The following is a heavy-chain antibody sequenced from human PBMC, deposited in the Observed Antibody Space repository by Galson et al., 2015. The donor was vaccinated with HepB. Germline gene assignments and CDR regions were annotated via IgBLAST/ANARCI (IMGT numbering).Heavy chain of an antibody. J-gene: IGHJ4*02. CDR3: ARDLLARWSGFDY. CDR2: FDPEDGET. Sequence: SVKVSCKVSGYTLTELSMHWVRQAPGKGLEWMGGFDPEDGETIYAQKFQGRVTMTRDTSTSTVYMELSSLRSEDTAVYYCARDLLARWSGFDYWGQGALVTVSS. D-gene: IGHD3-3*01. V-gene: IGHV1-24*01. CDR1: GYTLTELS.